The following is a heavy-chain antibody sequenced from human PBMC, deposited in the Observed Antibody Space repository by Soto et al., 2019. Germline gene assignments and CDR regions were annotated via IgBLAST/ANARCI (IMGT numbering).Heavy chain of an antibody. V-gene: IGHV3-23*01. J-gene: IGHJ4*02. CDR1: GFTFSSYS. CDR3: AKGATRPPVDY. D-gene: IGHD1-26*01. CDR2: ISGGGVSI. Sequence: VGSLRLSCAASGFTFSSYSMTWVRQAPGKGLEWVSAISGGGVSIYYADSVKGRFTISRDNSKNTLYLLMNSLRAEDTAVYYCAKGATRPPVDYWGQGALVTVSS.